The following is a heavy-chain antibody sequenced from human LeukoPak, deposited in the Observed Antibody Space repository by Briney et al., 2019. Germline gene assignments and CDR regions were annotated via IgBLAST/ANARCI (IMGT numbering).Heavy chain of an antibody. CDR1: GFTFSSYT. D-gene: IGHD6-13*01. CDR2: INSGSNYI. J-gene: IGHJ4*02. V-gene: IGHV3-21*01. Sequence: GGSLRLSCAASGFTFSSYTMNWVRQAPGKGLEWVSSINSGSNYIYYADSVKGRVTISRDNAKNSLYVQMNTLRAEDRAVYYCARHEGYQHFWGRGTLVTVSS. CDR3: ARHEGYQHF.